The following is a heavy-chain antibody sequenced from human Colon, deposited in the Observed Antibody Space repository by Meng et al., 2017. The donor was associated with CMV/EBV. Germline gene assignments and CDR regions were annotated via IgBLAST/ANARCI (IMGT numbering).Heavy chain of an antibody. D-gene: IGHD1-26*01. CDR2: ISWDGGST. J-gene: IGHJ4*02. CDR3: ALGSGSYQVLFDVDY. Sequence: GEYLKIYCAASGFTFDDYTMHWVRQAPGKGLGWVSLISWDGGSTYYADSVKGRFTITRDNSKNSLYLQMNSLRTEDTALYYCALGSGSYQVLFDVDYWGQGTLVTVSS. V-gene: IGHV3-43*01. CDR1: GFTFDDYT.